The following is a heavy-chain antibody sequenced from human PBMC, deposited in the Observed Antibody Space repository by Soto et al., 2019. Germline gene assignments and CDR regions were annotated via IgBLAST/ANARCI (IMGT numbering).Heavy chain of an antibody. Sequence: QVQLVQSGAEVKKPGASVKVSCKASGYAFTSYGISWVRQAPGQGLEWMGWISVYNGNTNYAKKLQGRGTMTTDTSTSTAYMELRSLRSDDTAVYYCARAPKGKGTVVTRYAFDIWGQGTTVTVSS. J-gene: IGHJ3*02. V-gene: IGHV1-18*04. CDR2: ISVYNGNT. CDR3: ARAPKGKGTVVTRYAFDI. CDR1: GYAFTSYG. D-gene: IGHD2-21*02.